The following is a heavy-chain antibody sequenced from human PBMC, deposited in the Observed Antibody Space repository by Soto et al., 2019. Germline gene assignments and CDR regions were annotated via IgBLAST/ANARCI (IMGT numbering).Heavy chain of an antibody. J-gene: IGHJ6*02. Sequence: SVKVSCKASGGTFGSYAISWVRQAPGQGLEWMGGIIPIFGTANYAQKFQGRVTITADESTSTAYMELSSLRSEDTAVYYCAREMATTSTSFYYYYGMDVWGQGTTVTVSS. CDR2: IIPIFGTA. CDR3: AREMATTSTSFYYYYGMDV. D-gene: IGHD5-12*01. CDR1: GGTFGSYA. V-gene: IGHV1-69*13.